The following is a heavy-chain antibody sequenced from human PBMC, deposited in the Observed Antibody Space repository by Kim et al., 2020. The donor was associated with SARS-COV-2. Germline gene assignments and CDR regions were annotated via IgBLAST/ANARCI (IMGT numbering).Heavy chain of an antibody. Sequence: YTDSVKGRFTISRDNSNNRLYLQLNSLRAEDTAVYYCAKSSQEMHYFDYWGQGTVITVTS. J-gene: IGHJ4*02. V-gene: IGHV3-23*05. CDR3: AKSSQEMHYFDY.